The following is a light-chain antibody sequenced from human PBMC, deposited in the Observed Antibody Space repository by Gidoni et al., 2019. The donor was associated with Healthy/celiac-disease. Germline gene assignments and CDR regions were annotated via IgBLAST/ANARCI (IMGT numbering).Light chain of an antibody. CDR3: QQYNSYLWT. Sequence: DIQMTQSPSTLSASVGDRVTIPCRASQSISSWLAWYQQKPGKAPKLLIYKASSLESGVPSRFSGSGSGTEFTLTISSLQPDDFATYCCQQYNSYLWTFGQGTKVEIK. J-gene: IGKJ1*01. V-gene: IGKV1-5*03. CDR1: QSISSW. CDR2: KAS.